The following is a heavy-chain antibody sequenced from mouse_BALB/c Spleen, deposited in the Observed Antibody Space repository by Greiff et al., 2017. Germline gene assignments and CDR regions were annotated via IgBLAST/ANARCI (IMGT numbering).Heavy chain of an antibody. J-gene: IGHJ3*01. CDR3: ARSGDGPSFAY. D-gene: IGHD2-3*01. Sequence: QVQLQQSGAELVRPGSSVKISCKASGYAFSSYWMNWVKQRPGQGLEWIGQIYPGDGDTNYNGKFKGKATLTADKSSNTAYMQLSSLTSEDSAVYFCARSGDGPSFAYWGQGTLVTVSA. V-gene: IGHV1-80*01. CDR2: IYPGDGDT. CDR1: GYAFSSYW.